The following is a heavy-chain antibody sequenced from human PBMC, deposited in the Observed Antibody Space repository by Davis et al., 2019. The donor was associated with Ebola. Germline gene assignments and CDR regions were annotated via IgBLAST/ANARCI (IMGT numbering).Heavy chain of an antibody. V-gene: IGHV1-46*02. Sequence: AASVKVSCKASGYTFNSYYIHWVRQAPGQGLEWMGIINPSGGSTTYAQKFQGRVTMTRDTSTRTVYMELSSLRSEDTAVYYCARGRGHYEYSGGDYWGQGTLAIVSS. CDR1: GYTFNSYY. CDR3: ARGRGHYEYSGGDY. CDR2: INPSGGST. J-gene: IGHJ4*02. D-gene: IGHD2-21*01.